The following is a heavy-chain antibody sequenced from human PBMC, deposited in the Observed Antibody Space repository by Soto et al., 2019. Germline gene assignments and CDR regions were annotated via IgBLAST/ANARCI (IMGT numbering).Heavy chain of an antibody. V-gene: IGHV1-69*06. CDR1: GGTFSSYV. CDR2: IIPIFGTA. CDR3: ASGEHNWFDP. J-gene: IGHJ5*02. Sequence: QVQLVQSGAEVKKPGSSVKVSCKASGGTFSSYVVRWVRQAPGQGLKWVGGIIPIFGTANYAQKFQGRVTITADKSTSTVYMELSSLRSDDTAVYYCASGEHNWFDPWGQGTLVTVSS. D-gene: IGHD1-26*01.